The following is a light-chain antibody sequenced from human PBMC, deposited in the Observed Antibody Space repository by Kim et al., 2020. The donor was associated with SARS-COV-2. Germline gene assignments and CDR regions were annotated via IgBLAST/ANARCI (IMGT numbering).Light chain of an antibody. Sequence: PLSCWASQSVSNNYLAWYQQKPGQAPRLLVFGASSRATGISDRFSGSGSGTDFTLTITRLAPEDCAIYYCQQYGSSPGTFGQGTKVDIK. J-gene: IGKJ1*01. CDR1: QSVSNNY. CDR3: QQYGSSPGT. V-gene: IGKV3-20*01. CDR2: GAS.